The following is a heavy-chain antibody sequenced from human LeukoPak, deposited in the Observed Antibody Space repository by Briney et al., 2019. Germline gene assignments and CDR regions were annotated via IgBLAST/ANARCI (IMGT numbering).Heavy chain of an antibody. Sequence: PGGSLRLSCTASGFPFHTHAMHWVRQAPGKGLEWVSGIGGGDTYFADSVRGRFTISRDDSKKMVHLEMNVLRAEDTAIYYCAKDMISFNGEYDAFDIWGRGTMVTVS. CDR3: AKDMISFNGEYDAFDI. D-gene: IGHD3-10*01. J-gene: IGHJ3*02. V-gene: IGHV3-23*01. CDR1: GFPFHTHA. CDR2: IGGGDT.